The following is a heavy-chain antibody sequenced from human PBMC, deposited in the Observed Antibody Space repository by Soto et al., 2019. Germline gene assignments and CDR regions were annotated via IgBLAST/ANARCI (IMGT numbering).Heavy chain of an antibody. D-gene: IGHD3-10*01. V-gene: IGHV1-46*01. CDR3: ARERITMVRGVPSWFDP. CDR2: INPSGGST. Sequence: ASVKVSCKASGYTFTSYYMHWVRQAPGQGLEWMGIINPSGGSTSYAQKFQGRVTITRDTSASTAYMELSSLRSEDTAVYYCARERITMVRGVPSWFDPWGQGTLVTVSS. J-gene: IGHJ5*02. CDR1: GYTFTSYY.